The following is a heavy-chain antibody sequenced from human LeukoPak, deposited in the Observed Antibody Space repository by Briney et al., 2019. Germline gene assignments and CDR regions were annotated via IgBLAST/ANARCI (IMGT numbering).Heavy chain of an antibody. CDR3: ARHLGEGTYPMDR. CDR2: IHISGKT. D-gene: IGHD1-26*01. Sequence: SETLSLTCTVSGASITDYYWSWIRQTPEMGLEYIGYIHISGKTYNNPSLKGRVTVSLDTSQNQFSLKLTSVTAADTAVYFCARHLGEGTYPMDRWGQGILDTVSS. J-gene: IGHJ5*02. V-gene: IGHV4-59*08. CDR1: GASITDYY.